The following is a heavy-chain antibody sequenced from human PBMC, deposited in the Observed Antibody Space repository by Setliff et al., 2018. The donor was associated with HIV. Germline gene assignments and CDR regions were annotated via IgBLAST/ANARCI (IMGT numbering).Heavy chain of an antibody. Sequence: PSETLSLTCTVSGDSISRSSYYWGWIRQPPGKGLEWIGNIYYIGITNYYPSLESRVTISVDTSKNQFSLKLSSVTAADTAVYHCARRVILSYGYYFDYWGQGTLVTVSS. CDR3: ARRVILSYGYYFDY. V-gene: IGHV4-39*01. CDR1: GDSISRSSYY. D-gene: IGHD3-16*02. J-gene: IGHJ4*02. CDR2: IYYIGIT.